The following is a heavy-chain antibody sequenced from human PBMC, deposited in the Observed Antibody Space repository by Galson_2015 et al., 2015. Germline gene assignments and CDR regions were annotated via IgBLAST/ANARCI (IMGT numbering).Heavy chain of an antibody. J-gene: IGHJ4*02. CDR1: GGSISSRNYH. CDR2: INHGGDT. V-gene: IGHV4-30-4*01. Sequence: TLSLTCTVSGGSISSRNYHWAWIRQPPEKGLEYIGHINHGGDTYSDPSLKSRLTISIDTSRNRFSLRLTSLTAADTAVYYYTSYVAGKGGTGYWGQGALVTVSS. D-gene: IGHD2-15*01. CDR3: TSYVAGKGGTGY.